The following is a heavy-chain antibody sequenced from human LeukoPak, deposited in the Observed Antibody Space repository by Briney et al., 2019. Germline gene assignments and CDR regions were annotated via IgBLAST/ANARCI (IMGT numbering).Heavy chain of an antibody. V-gene: IGHV3-30*02. D-gene: IGHD3-10*01. CDR3: AMLHLWFGEAAYYFDY. CDR2: IRYDGSNK. Sequence: QPGGSLRLSCAASGFTFSSYGMHWVRQAPGKGLEWVAFIRYDGSNKYYADSVKGRFTISRDNSKNALYLQMNSLRAEDTAVYYWAMLHLWFGEAAYYFDYWGQGTLVTVPS. J-gene: IGHJ4*02. CDR1: GFTFSSYG.